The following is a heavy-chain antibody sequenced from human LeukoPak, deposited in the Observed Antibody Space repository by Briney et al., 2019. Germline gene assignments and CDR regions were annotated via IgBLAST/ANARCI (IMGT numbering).Heavy chain of an antibody. CDR3: ARVISIERGWYYYYGMDV. CDR1: GGSISSYC. CDR2: IYYSGST. Sequence: SETLSLTCTVSGGSISSYCWSWIRQPPGKGLEWIGYIYYSGSTNYNPSLKSRVTISVDTSKNQFSLKLSSVTAADTAVYYCARVISIERGWYYYYGMDVWGKGTTVTVSS. J-gene: IGHJ6*04. D-gene: IGHD6-19*01. V-gene: IGHV4-59*01.